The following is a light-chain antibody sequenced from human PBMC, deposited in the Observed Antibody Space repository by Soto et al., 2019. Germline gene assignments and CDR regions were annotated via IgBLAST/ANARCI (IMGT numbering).Light chain of an antibody. CDR1: QSVLYSSNNKNY. J-gene: IGKJ1*01. Sequence: DIVMTQSPDSLAVSLGERATINCKSSQSVLYSSNNKNYLAWYQQKPGQPPKLLIYWASTRASGVPDRFSGSGSGTDFTLTISSLQAEDVAVYYCQQYYSTPPWTFGQGTKVDIK. V-gene: IGKV4-1*01. CDR2: WAS. CDR3: QQYYSTPPWT.